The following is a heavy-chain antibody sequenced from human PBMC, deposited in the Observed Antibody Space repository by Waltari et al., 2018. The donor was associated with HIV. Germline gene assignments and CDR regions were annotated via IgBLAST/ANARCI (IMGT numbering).Heavy chain of an antibody. Sequence: QVTLRESGPALVKPTQTITLTCTFSGFSLSTSGMCVSWIRQPPGKALEWLALIDWDDDKYYSTSLKTRLTISKDTSKNQVVLTMTNMDPVDTATYYCAREEYYYDTQGGGMDVWGQGTTVTVSS. CDR3: AREEYYYDTQGGGMDV. V-gene: IGHV2-70*01. D-gene: IGHD3-22*01. CDR1: GFSLSTSGMC. J-gene: IGHJ6*02. CDR2: IDWDDDK.